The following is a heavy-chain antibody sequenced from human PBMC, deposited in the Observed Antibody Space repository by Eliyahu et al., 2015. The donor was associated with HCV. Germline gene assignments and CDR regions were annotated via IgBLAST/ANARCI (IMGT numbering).Heavy chain of an antibody. CDR3: ASGGGGIAVAGTGGWFDP. D-gene: IGHD6-19*01. Sequence: QVQLQESGPGLVKPSETLSLTCXVSXGSIXXXXWXWLRQPPGKGLEWIAYXXXSGSINYNPSLKSRATISIDTSKNQFSLNLSSVTAADTAVYYCASGGGGIAVAGTGGWFDPWGQGTLVTVSS. CDR2: XXXSGSI. V-gene: IGHV4-59*01. J-gene: IGHJ5*02. CDR1: XGSIXXXX.